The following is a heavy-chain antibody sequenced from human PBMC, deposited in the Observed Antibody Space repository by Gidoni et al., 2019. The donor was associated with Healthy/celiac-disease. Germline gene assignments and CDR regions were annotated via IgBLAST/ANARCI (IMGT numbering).Heavy chain of an antibody. V-gene: IGHV3-48*01. CDR2: ISSSSSTI. CDR1: GFTFSSYS. J-gene: IGHJ6*02. D-gene: IGHD3-22*01. Sequence: EVQLVESGGGLVQPGGSLRLSCAASGFTFSSYSMTWVRQAPGKGLEWVSYISSSSSTIYYADSVKGRFTISRDNAKNSLYLQMNSLRAEDTAVYYCARDSPAIPHYYDSSGYYMHNYYYYGMDVWGQGTTVTVSS. CDR3: ARDSPAIPHYYDSSGYYMHNYYYYGMDV.